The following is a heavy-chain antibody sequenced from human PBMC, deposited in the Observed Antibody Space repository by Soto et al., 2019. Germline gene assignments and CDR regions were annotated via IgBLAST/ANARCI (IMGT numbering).Heavy chain of an antibody. CDR2: INAGNGNT. D-gene: IGHD1-26*01. CDR3: ARGDAVGARIAEYFQH. J-gene: IGHJ1*01. CDR1: GYTFTSYA. V-gene: IGHV1-3*01. Sequence: QVQLVQSGAEVKKPGASVKVSCKASGYTFTSYAMHWVRQAPGQRLEWMGWINAGNGNTKYSQKFQGRVTITRDTSASTAYMELSSLRSEDTAVYYCARGDAVGARIAEYFQHWGQGTLVTVSS.